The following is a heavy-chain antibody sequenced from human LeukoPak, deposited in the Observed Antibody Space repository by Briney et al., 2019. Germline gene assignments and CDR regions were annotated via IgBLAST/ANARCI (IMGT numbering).Heavy chain of an antibody. CDR2: ISWNGASK. CDR3: AKDSAGRTIAARWFDS. V-gene: IGHV3-43*01. J-gene: IGHJ5*01. D-gene: IGHD6-6*01. Sequence: GGSLRLSCAASGFAFDDYFMHWVRQAPGKGLEGVSVISWNGASKYYADSVRGRFTISRDNSKNSLYLQMNSLRTEDTALYYCAKDSAGRTIAARWFDSWGQGTLVTVSS. CDR1: GFAFDDYF.